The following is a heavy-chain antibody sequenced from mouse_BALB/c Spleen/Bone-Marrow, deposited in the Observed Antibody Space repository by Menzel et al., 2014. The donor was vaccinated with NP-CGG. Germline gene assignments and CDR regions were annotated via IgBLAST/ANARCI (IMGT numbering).Heavy chain of an antibody. CDR3: ARVIYYGYAWFAY. CDR2: IYPGNSDT. CDR1: GYTFTSYL. V-gene: IGHV1-5*01. J-gene: IGHJ3*01. Sequence: EVQLQQSGTVLARPGASVKMSCKASGYTFTSYLMHWVKQRPGQGLEWIGAIYPGNSDTSYNQKFKGKAKLTAVTSTSTAYMELSSLTNEDSAVYYCARVIYYGYAWFAYWGQRTRVTVSA. D-gene: IGHD2-2*01.